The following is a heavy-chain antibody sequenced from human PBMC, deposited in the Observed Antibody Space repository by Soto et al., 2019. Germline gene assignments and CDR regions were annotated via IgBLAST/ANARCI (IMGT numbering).Heavy chain of an antibody. Sequence: PSETLSLTCAVYSGSFSCYYWSWIRQPPGKGLEWIGEIYQSVSIIYNPSLKSRATISGDSSKNQFSLELSSVTAADTGVYYCARHGGYYFDYWGQGTLVTVSS. CDR3: ARHGGYYFDY. CDR1: SGSFSCYY. V-gene: IGHV4-34*01. J-gene: IGHJ4*02. D-gene: IGHD3-16*01. CDR2: IYQSVSI.